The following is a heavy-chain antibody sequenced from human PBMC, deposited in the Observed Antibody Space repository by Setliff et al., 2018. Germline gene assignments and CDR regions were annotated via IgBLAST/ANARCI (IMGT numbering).Heavy chain of an antibody. CDR2: IIPIFGTA. Sequence: SVKVSCKASGGTFSSYDISWVRQAPGQGLEWMGRIIPIFGTANYAQKFQGRVTITADKSTSTAYMELRSLRSDDTAVYYCARGWAALGIIGYWGQGTLVTVSS. D-gene: IGHD7-27*01. V-gene: IGHV1-69*06. CDR1: GGTFSSYD. CDR3: ARGWAALGIIGY. J-gene: IGHJ4*02.